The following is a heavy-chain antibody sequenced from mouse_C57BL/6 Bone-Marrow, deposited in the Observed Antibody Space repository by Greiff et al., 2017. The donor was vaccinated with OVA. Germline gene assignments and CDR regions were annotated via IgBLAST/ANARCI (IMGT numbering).Heavy chain of an antibody. J-gene: IGHJ1*03. CDR1: GFTFSSYG. Sequence: DVKLVESGGDLVKPGGSLKLSCAASGFTFSSYGMSWVRQTPDKRLEWVATISSGGSYTYYPDSVKGRFTISRDNAKNTLYLQMSSLKSEDTAMYYCARHGTTVISPWYFDVWGTGTTVTVSS. V-gene: IGHV5-6*02. D-gene: IGHD1-1*01. CDR2: ISSGGSYT. CDR3: ARHGTTVISPWYFDV.